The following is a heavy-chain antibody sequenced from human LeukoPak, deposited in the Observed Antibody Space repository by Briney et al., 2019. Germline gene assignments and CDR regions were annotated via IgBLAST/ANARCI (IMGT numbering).Heavy chain of an antibody. CDR3: ARERKLMGFDY. CDR2: INSEGSST. J-gene: IGHJ4*02. Sequence: GGSLRLSCAASGFTFSSYWMHWVRQAPGKGLVWVSRINSEGSSTSYAYSVNGRFTISRDNAKNTLYLQMNSLRAENTAVYYCARERKLMGFDYWGQGTLVTVSS. D-gene: IGHD2-8*01. CDR1: GFTFSSYW. V-gene: IGHV3-74*01.